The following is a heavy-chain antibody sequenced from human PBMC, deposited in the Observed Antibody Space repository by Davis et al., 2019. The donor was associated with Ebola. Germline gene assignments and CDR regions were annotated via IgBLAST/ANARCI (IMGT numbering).Heavy chain of an antibody. CDR3: AKDSHAYGDYGGFDH. J-gene: IGHJ4*02. CDR1: GYTFSSFW. V-gene: IGHV3-74*01. Sequence: HTGGSLRLSCKGSGYTFSSFWMNWVRQAPGKGLEWVSRINNDGTSTNYTDVVRGRFTVSRDNAKNSLYLQMNSLRVEDTALYYCAKDSHAYGDYGGFDHWGRGTLVTVSS. CDR2: INNDGTST. D-gene: IGHD4-17*01.